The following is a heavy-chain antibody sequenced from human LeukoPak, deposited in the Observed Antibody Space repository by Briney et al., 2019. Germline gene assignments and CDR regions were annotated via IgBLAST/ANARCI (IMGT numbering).Heavy chain of an antibody. Sequence: SETLSLTCTVSGGSISSSSYYWGWIRQPPGKGLEWIGSIYYSGSTYYNPSLKSRVTISVDTSKTQFSLKLSSVTAADTAVYYCARGPPEYYYDSSGPDYFDYWGQGTLVTVSS. V-gene: IGHV4-39*07. CDR1: GGSISSSSYY. CDR3: ARGPPEYYYDSSGPDYFDY. D-gene: IGHD3-22*01. J-gene: IGHJ4*02. CDR2: IYYSGST.